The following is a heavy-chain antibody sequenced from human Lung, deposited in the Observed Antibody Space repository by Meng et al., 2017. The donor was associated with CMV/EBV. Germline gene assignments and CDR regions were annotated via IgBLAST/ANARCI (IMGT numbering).Heavy chain of an antibody. CDR2: MTQDGSKS. CDR3: ARDYWGSLNY. CDR1: GFNFRQYF. Sequence: WGSXRLFCAASGFNFRQYFMYWGRQRPGKGLERLSIMTQDGSKSYIVESVRGRFTISRDNDKNSLFLQMNRLRAEATAVYYCARDYWGSLNYWGQGTLVTVSS. V-gene: IGHV3-7*01. D-gene: IGHD7-27*01. J-gene: IGHJ4*02.